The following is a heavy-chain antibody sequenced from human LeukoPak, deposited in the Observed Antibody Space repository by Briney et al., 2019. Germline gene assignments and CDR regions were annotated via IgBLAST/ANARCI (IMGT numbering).Heavy chain of an antibody. CDR1: GYTFTSYG. D-gene: IGHD3-3*01. Sequence: GASVKVSCKASGYTFTSYGISWVRQAPGQGLEWMGWISAYNGNTNYAQKLQGRVTMTTDTSTSTAYMELRSLRSDDTAVYYCARAGCDFFSYYYYYMDVWGKGTTVTVSS. CDR3: ARAGCDFFSYYYYYMDV. J-gene: IGHJ6*03. CDR2: ISAYNGNT. V-gene: IGHV1-18*01.